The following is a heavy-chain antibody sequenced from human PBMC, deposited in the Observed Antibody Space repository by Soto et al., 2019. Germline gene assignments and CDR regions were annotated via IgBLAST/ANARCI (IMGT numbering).Heavy chain of an antibody. J-gene: IGHJ4*02. D-gene: IGHD3-22*01. V-gene: IGHV3-23*01. Sequence: EVQLLESGGDLIQPGGSLRLSCAASGFTFSSYAMSWVRQAPGKGLEWVSAISGSGGSTYYADSVKGRFTISRDNSKNKLYLQMNSLRAEDTAVYYCANSPDYYDSSGLDYWGQGTLVTVSS. CDR1: GFTFSSYA. CDR2: ISGSGGST. CDR3: ANSPDYYDSSGLDY.